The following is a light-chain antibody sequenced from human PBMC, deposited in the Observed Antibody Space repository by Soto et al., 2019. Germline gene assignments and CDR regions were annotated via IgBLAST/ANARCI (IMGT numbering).Light chain of an antibody. Sequence: QSVLTQPPSVSGAPGQRVTISCTGNNSNLGAGYDVHWYQQLPGAAPKLVIFGNRNRPSGVPERFSGSKSGTSASLAITGLQAEDEADYYCCSYVGSDTYVIFGGGTKVTVL. J-gene: IGLJ2*01. CDR2: GNR. CDR3: CSYVGSDTYVI. V-gene: IGLV1-40*01. CDR1: NSNLGAGYD.